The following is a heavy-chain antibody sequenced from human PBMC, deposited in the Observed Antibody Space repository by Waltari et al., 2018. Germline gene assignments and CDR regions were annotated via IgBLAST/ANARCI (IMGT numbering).Heavy chain of an antibody. Sequence: EVQLLESGGGLVQPGGSLRLSCAASGFTFSSYAMRWVRQAPGKGLEWVSAISGSGGSTYSADSVKGRFTISRDNSKNTLYLQMNSLRAEDTAVYYCAKALYSSHYYYYYGMDVWGQGTTVTVSS. CDR3: AKALYSSHYYYYYGMDV. D-gene: IGHD6-19*01. V-gene: IGHV3-23*01. CDR1: GFTFSSYA. J-gene: IGHJ6*02. CDR2: ISGSGGST.